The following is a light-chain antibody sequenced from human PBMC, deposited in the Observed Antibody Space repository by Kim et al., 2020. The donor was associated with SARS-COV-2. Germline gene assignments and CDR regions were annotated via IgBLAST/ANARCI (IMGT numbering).Light chain of an antibody. V-gene: IGKV1-5*03. CDR1: QNINTW. Sequence: ASVGDRVTITCRASQNINTWVAWSKQRPGKAPELLIYQASRLHTGVSSRFSGSGSGTEFTLTISSLQPDDFATYYCQQYNTYLLSFGGGTKVDIK. J-gene: IGKJ4*01. CDR2: QAS. CDR3: QQYNTYLLS.